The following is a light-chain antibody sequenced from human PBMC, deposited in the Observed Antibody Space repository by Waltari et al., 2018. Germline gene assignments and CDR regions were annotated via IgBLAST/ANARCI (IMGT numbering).Light chain of an antibody. J-gene: IGLJ2*01. V-gene: IGLV1-40*02. CDR3: QSFDTSLSDGVV. CDR1: SSHIAADTT. CDR2: GNN. Sequence: SILTQPPSVSGAPGQRVPISCPVSSSHIAADTTVHSYQDFPGRGPKLLIYGNNQRPSGVPDRVSGSKSGTSASLTITGLQAEDEADYYCQSFDTSLSDGVVFGGGTKV.